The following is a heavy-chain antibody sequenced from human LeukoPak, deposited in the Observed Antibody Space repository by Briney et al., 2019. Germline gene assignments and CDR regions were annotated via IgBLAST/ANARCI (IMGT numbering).Heavy chain of an antibody. V-gene: IGHV3-15*01. CDR3: TTDSRQLLHTEYFQH. J-gene: IGHJ1*01. D-gene: IGHD2-2*01. Sequence: PGGSLRLSCAASGSTFSNAWMSWVRQAPGKGLEWVGRIKSKTDGGTTDYAAPVKGRFTISRDDSRNTLYLQMNSLKTEDTAVYYCTTDSRQLLHTEYFQHWGQGTLVTVSS. CDR2: IKSKTDGGTT. CDR1: GSTFSNAW.